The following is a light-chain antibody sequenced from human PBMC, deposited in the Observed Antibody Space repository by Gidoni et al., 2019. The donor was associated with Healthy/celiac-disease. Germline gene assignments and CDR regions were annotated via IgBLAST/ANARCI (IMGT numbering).Light chain of an antibody. CDR1: QSVSSY. CDR2: DAS. V-gene: IGKV3-11*01. Sequence: EIVLTQSPAILSLSPGARATLSCRASQSVSSYLAWYKQKPGHAPGLLIYDASNRSTGIPARFSGSGSGTDFTLTISSLEPEDFAVYYCQQRSNWPSTFGGGTKVEIK. CDR3: QQRSNWPST. J-gene: IGKJ4*01.